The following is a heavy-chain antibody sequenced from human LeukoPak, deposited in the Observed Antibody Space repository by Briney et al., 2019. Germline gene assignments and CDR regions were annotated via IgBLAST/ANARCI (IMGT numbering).Heavy chain of an antibody. J-gene: IGHJ6*02. CDR3: ASSTETNYYYYYGMDV. CDR2: SIPILGIA. D-gene: IGHD1-14*01. CDR1: GGTFSINA. V-gene: IGHV1-69*04. Sequence: ASVKVSCKASGGTFSINAISWVRQAPGQGLERMGRSIPILGIANYAQKFQGRVTITADKSTSTAYMELSSLRSEDTAVYYCASSTETNYYYYYGMDVWGQGTTVTVSS.